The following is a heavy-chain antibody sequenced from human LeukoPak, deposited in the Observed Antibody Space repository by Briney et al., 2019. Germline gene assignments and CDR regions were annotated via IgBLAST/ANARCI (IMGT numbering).Heavy chain of an antibody. J-gene: IGHJ4*02. V-gene: IGHV3-48*01. Sequence: GGSLRLSCAASGLTISSYSMNWVRQAPGKGLQWVSYISSSSSTIYYADSVKGRFTISRDNAKNSLYLQMNSLRAEDTAVYYCARALWFGETFPAYWGQGTLVTVSS. CDR2: ISSSSSTI. CDR3: ARALWFGETFPAY. D-gene: IGHD3-10*01. CDR1: GLTISSYS.